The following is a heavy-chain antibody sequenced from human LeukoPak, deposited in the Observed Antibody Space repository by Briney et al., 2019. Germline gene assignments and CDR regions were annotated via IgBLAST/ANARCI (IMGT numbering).Heavy chain of an antibody. CDR3: ARDPRTNCSSTSCYLSSFDY. J-gene: IGHJ4*02. Sequence: SETLSLTCAVYGGSFSGYYWSWIRQPPGKGLEWIGEIKHSGSTNYNPSLKSRVTISVDTSKNQFSLKLSSVTAADTAVYYCARDPRTNCSSTSCYLSSFDYWGQGTLVTVSS. V-gene: IGHV4-34*01. D-gene: IGHD2-2*01. CDR2: IKHSGST. CDR1: GGSFSGYY.